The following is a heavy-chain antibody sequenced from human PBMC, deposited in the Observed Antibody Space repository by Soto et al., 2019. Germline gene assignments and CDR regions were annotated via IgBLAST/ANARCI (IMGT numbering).Heavy chain of an antibody. V-gene: IGHV1-58*02. J-gene: IGHJ4*02. CDR1: GFTFTSSA. CDR3: AASYSSGWQIDY. D-gene: IGHD6-19*01. Sequence: GASVKVSCKASGFTFTSSAMQWVRQARGQRLEWIRWIVVGSGNTNYAQKFQERVTITRDMSTSTAYMELSSLRSEDTAVYYCAASYSSGWQIDYWGQGTLVTVSS. CDR2: IVVGSGNT.